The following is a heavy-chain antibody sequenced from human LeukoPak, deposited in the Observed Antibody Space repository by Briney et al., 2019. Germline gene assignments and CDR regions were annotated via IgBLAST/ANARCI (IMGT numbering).Heavy chain of an antibody. D-gene: IGHD4-11*01. V-gene: IGHV4-59*08. CDR1: GDSISSYY. Sequence: SETLSLTCTVSGDSISSYYWSWIRQPPGKGLEWIAYIYYSGSTNYNPSLKSRVTITVDTSKNQVFLKLRSVTAADTAVYYCARGGDYSPSWGLDPWGQGTLVTVSS. CDR2: IYYSGST. CDR3: ARGGDYSPSWGLDP. J-gene: IGHJ5*02.